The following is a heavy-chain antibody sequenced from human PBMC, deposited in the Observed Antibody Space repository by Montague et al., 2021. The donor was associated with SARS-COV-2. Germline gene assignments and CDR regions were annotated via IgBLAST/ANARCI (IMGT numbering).Heavy chain of an antibody. CDR1: GGSISSSSYY. V-gene: IGHV4-39*01. CDR3: ARHGNYEITMFGVVPWGWFDP. J-gene: IGHJ5*02. Sequence: SETLSLTCTVSGGSISSSSYYWGWIRQPPGKGLEWIGCIYYSGSTYYNPSLKSRVTIYVDTSKNQFSLKLISVTAADTAMYYCARHGNYEITMFGVVPWGWFDPWGQGTLVTVSS. D-gene: IGHD3-3*01. CDR2: IYYSGST.